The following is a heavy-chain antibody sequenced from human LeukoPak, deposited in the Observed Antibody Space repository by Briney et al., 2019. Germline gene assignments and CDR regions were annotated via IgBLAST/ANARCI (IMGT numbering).Heavy chain of an antibody. CDR3: ARVSYDSSAVENY. D-gene: IGHD3-22*01. CDR2: IYYSGST. V-gene: IGHV4-39*07. Sequence: SETLSLTCTVSGGSISSSSYYWGWIRQPPGKGLEWIGSIYYSGSTYYNPSLKSRVTISVDTSKNQFSLKLSSVTAADTAVYYCARVSYDSSAVENYWGQGTLVTVSS. CDR1: GGSISSSSYY. J-gene: IGHJ4*02.